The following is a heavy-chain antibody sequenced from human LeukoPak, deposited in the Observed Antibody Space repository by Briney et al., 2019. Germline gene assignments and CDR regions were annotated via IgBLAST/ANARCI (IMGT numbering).Heavy chain of an antibody. CDR3: AREPYSSSWNNWFDP. Sequence: PSETLSLTCTVPGGSISSYYWSWIRQPAGKGREWIGRIYTSGSTNYNPSLKSRVTMSVDTSKNQFSLKLSSVTAADTVVYYCAREPYSSSWNNWFDPWGQGTLVTVSS. V-gene: IGHV4-4*07. CDR2: IYTSGST. D-gene: IGHD6-13*01. J-gene: IGHJ5*02. CDR1: GGSISSYY.